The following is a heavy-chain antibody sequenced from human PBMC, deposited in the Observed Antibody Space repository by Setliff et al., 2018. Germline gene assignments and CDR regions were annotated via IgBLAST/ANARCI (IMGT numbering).Heavy chain of an antibody. CDR3: AKNYNFWRAYIDY. V-gene: IGHV1-2*04. CDR2: TNPNSGGT. CDR1: GYTFTGYY. Sequence: RASVKVSCKASGYTFTGYYMHWVRQAPGQGLEWMGWTNPNSGGTNYAQKFQGWVTMTRDTSISTAYMELSRLRSDDTAVYYCAKNYNFWRAYIDYWGQGTLVTVSS. J-gene: IGHJ4*02. D-gene: IGHD3-3*01.